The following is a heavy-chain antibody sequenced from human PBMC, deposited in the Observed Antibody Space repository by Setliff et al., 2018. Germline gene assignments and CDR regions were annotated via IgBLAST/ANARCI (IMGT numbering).Heavy chain of an antibody. V-gene: IGHV4-31*03. Sequence: NPSETLSLTCTVSGDSIRRGDYWSWIRQHPGKGLEWIGYIHHSGETFYNPSLRSRVIISVDTSKNQFSLKVTSLIAADTAVYYCARARDGIDFDYFDYWGRGTQVTVSS. CDR3: ARARDGIDFDYFDY. CDR1: GDSIRRGDY. J-gene: IGHJ4*02. CDR2: IHHSGET.